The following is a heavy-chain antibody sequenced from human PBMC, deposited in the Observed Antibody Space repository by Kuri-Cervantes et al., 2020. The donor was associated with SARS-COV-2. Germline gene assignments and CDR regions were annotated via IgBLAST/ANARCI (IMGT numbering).Heavy chain of an antibody. V-gene: IGHV4-31*11. CDR3: ARGAPDYCSSTSCYMDLGWYFDL. D-gene: IGHD2-2*02. CDR2: IYYSGST. CDR1: GGSFNNYY. J-gene: IGHJ2*01. Sequence: SETLSLTCAVYGGSFNNYYWSWVRQHPGKGLEWIGYIYYSGSTYYNPSLKSRVTISVDTSKNQFSLKLSSVTAADTAVYYCARGAPDYCSSTSCYMDLGWYFDLWGRGTLVTVSS.